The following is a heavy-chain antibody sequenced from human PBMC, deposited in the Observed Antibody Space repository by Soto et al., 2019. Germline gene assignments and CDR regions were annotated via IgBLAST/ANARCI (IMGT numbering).Heavy chain of an antibody. D-gene: IGHD2-2*01. CDR2: ISAYNGNT. Sequence: ASVKVSCKASGYTFTSYGISWARQAPGQGLEWMGWISAYNGNTNYAQKLQGRVTMTTDTSTSTAYMELRSLRSDDTAVYYCARLSNQLLSDDYYYYYYMDVWGKGTTVTVSS. CDR3: ARLSNQLLSDDYYYYYYMDV. CDR1: GYTFTSYG. J-gene: IGHJ6*03. V-gene: IGHV1-18*01.